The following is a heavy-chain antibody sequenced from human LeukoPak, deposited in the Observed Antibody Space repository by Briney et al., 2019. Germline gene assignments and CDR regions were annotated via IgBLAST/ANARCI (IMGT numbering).Heavy chain of an antibody. J-gene: IGHJ6*02. CDR2: INPNSGGT. Sequence: GASVKVSCKASGYTFTGYYMHWVRQAPGQGLEWMGWINPNSGGTNYAQKFQGRVTMTEDTSTDTAYMELSSLRSEDTAVYYCATAGITMIVVVPDPTYGMDVWGQGTTVTVSS. CDR3: ATAGITMIVVVPDPTYGMDV. CDR1: GYTFTGYY. D-gene: IGHD3-22*01. V-gene: IGHV1-2*02.